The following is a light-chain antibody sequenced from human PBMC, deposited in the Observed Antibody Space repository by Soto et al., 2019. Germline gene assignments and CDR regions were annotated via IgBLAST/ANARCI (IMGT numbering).Light chain of an antibody. CDR1: QGISSY. J-gene: IGKJ2*01. CDR2: AAS. V-gene: IGKV1-8*01. Sequence: AIRMTQSPSSFTASTGDRVTITCRASQGISSYLAWYQQKPGKAPKLLIYAASTLQSEVPSRFSGSGSGTAFTLTFSCLQSEDFATYYCQQYYSYPYTFGQGTKLEIK. CDR3: QQYYSYPYT.